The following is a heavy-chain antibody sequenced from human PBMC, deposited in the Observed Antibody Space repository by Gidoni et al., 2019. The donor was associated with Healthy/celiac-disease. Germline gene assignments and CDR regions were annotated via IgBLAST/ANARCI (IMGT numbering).Heavy chain of an antibody. CDR1: GFTVSSTY. V-gene: IGHV3-53*04. J-gene: IGHJ3*02. CDR2: IYSGGST. Sequence: VQLVESGGGLVQPGGSLRLSCSASGFTVSSTYMSWVRQAPGKGLEWVSGIYSGGSTYYADSVKGRFTISRNNSKNTLYLQMNSLRAEDTAVYYCARDSHYDSSGYYLVGAVDIWGQGTMVTVSS. D-gene: IGHD3-22*01. CDR3: ARDSHYDSSGYYLVGAVDI.